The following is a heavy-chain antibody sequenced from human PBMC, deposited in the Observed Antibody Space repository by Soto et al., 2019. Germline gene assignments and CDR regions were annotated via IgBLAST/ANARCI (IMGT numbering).Heavy chain of an antibody. CDR2: VSAYNRNS. V-gene: IGHV1-18*01. CDR1: GYTFRNYG. Sequence: QVQLVQSGSEVKKPGASVRVTCKASGYTFRNYGISWVREAPGQGLEWMGWVSAYNRNSNYAQKCEXXVIMTADTATSTAYLELSGLRSDDTAIYYCARDRQWEPLLYWGQGTLVTVSS. CDR3: ARDRQWEPLLY. D-gene: IGHD1-26*01. J-gene: IGHJ4*02.